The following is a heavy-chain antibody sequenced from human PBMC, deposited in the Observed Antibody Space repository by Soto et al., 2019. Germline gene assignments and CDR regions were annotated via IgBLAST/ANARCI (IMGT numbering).Heavy chain of an antibody. Sequence: EVQLVESGGGLVQPGVSLRLSCEASGFTFSNYAMSWVRQGPGKGLEWVSSVGDGGGRTYYADSVKGRFTISTDNSKNTLLLQMNSLRAEDTAVYYCARKCIVEGRNHDAFDIWGQGTMVIVSS. V-gene: IGHV3-23*04. D-gene: IGHD1-26*01. CDR1: GFTFSNYA. CDR2: VGDGGGRT. CDR3: ARKCIVEGRNHDAFDI. J-gene: IGHJ3*02.